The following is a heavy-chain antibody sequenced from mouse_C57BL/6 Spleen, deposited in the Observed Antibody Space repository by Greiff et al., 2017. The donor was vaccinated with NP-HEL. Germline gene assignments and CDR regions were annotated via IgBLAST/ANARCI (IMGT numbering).Heavy chain of an antibody. Sequence: VQLQQSGAELARPGASVKMSCKASGSTFTSYTMHWVKQRPGQGLEWIGYINPSRGYTKYNQKFKVKATLTADKSSSTAYMQRSSLTSDDSAVYYCARGSSSGYIDYWGQGTTLTVSS. J-gene: IGHJ2*01. CDR3: ARGSSSGYIDY. CDR1: GSTFTSYT. D-gene: IGHD3-2*02. V-gene: IGHV1-4*01. CDR2: INPSRGYT.